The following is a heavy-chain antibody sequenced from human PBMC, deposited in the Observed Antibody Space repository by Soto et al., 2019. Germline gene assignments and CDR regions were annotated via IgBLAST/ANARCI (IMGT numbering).Heavy chain of an antibody. D-gene: IGHD3-9*01. CDR2: ISSSSSYI. J-gene: IGHJ6*03. Sequence: EVQLVESGGGLVKPGGSLRLSCAASGFTFSSYSMNWVRQAPGKGLEWVSSISSSSSYIYYADSVKGRFTISRDNAKNSLYLEMNSLRAEDTAVYYCARDGDDNYMDVWGKGTTVTVSS. CDR3: ARDGDDNYMDV. V-gene: IGHV3-21*01. CDR1: GFTFSSYS.